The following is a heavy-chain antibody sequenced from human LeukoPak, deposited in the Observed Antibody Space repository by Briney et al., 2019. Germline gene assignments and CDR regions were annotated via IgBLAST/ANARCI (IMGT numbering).Heavy chain of an antibody. CDR2: IYPGDSDT. D-gene: IGHD3-22*01. CDR1: GYSFTSYW. CDR3: ARLTYYYDSSGYYYVPQPDDY. V-gene: IGHV5-51*01. J-gene: IGHJ4*02. Sequence: GESLNISCKGSGYSFTSYWIGWVRQMPGKGLEWMGIIYPGDSDTRYSPSFQGQVTISADKSISTAYLQWSSLKASDTAMYYCARLTYYYDSSGYYYVPQPDDYWGQGTLVTVSS.